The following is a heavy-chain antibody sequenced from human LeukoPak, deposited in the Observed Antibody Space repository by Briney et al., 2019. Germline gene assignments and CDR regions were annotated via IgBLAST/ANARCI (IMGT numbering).Heavy chain of an antibody. V-gene: IGHV1-24*01. CDR1: GYTFTGYY. J-gene: IGHJ3*02. Sequence: ASVKVSCKASGYTFTGYYMHWVRQAPGKGLEWMGGFDPEDGETIYAQKFQGRVTMTEDTSTDTAYMELSSLRSEDTAVYYCATGDAFDIWGQGTMVTVSS. CDR2: FDPEDGET. CDR3: ATGDAFDI.